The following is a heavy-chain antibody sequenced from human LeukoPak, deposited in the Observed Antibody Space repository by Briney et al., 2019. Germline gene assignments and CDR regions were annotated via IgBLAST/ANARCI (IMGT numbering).Heavy chain of an antibody. CDR2: INHSGST. CDR3: ARRRYDASGYYPSRGRYFDY. D-gene: IGHD3-22*01. Sequence: ETLSLTCAVYGGSFSGYYWSWVRQPPEKGLEWIGEINHSGSTNYNPSLKSRVTISVDTSKNQFSLELTSVTAADTAVYYCARRRYDASGYYPSRGRYFDYWGQGTLVTVSS. J-gene: IGHJ4*02. CDR1: GGSFSGYY. V-gene: IGHV4-34*01.